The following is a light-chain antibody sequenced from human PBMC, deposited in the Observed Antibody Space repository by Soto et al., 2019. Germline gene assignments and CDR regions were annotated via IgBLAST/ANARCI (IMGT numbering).Light chain of an antibody. Sequence: QSVLTQSSSASASLGSSVKLTFTLSSGHSGYIIAWHQQQPGKAPRYLMKLEGSGSYNKGSGVPYRFSGSSSGADRYLTISHLQSEDEAEYYCETWDSNTWVFGGGTKLTVL. CDR1: SGHSGYI. J-gene: IGLJ3*02. V-gene: IGLV4-60*03. CDR3: ETWDSNTWV. CDR2: LEGSGSY.